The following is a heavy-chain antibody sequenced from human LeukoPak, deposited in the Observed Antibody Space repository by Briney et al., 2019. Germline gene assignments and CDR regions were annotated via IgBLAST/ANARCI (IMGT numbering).Heavy chain of an antibody. J-gene: IGHJ4*02. V-gene: IGHV4-30-2*01. Sequence: SQTLSLTCAVSGGSISSGGYSWSWIRQPPGKGLEWIGYIYHSGSTYYNPSLKSRVTISVDRSKYQFSLKLSSVTAADTAVYYCARGTLFDYWGQGTLVTVSS. CDR3: ARGTLFDY. CDR2: IYHSGST. CDR1: GGSISSGGYS. D-gene: IGHD2-2*01.